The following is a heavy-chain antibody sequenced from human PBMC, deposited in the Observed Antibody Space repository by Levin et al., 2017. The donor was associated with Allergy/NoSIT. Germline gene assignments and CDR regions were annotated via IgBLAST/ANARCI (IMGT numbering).Heavy chain of an antibody. D-gene: IGHD6-19*01. CDR3: ARVGSYSSGFGYYYYYGMDV. V-gene: IGHV3-33*01. J-gene: IGHJ6*02. CDR1: GFTFSSYG. CDR2: IWYDGSNK. Sequence: GGSLRLSCAASGFTFSSYGMHWVRQAPGKGLEWVAVIWYDGSNKYYADSVKGRFTISRDNSKNTLYLQMNSLRAEDTAVYYCARVGSYSSGFGYYYYYGMDVWGQGTTVTVSS.